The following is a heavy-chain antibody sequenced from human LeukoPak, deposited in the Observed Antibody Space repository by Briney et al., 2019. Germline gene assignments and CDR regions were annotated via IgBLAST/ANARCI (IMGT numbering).Heavy chain of an antibody. CDR1: GFTFSSYA. V-gene: IGHV3-23*01. J-gene: IGHJ6*02. D-gene: IGHD3-22*01. Sequence: GGSLRLSCAASGFTFSSYAMSWVRQAPGKGLEWVSAISGSGGSTYYADSVKGRFTISRDNSKNSLYLQMNSLRAEDTAVYYCVRRPDYYDSSGYYLDNGMDVWGQGTTVTVSS. CDR3: VRRPDYYDSSGYYLDNGMDV. CDR2: ISGSGGST.